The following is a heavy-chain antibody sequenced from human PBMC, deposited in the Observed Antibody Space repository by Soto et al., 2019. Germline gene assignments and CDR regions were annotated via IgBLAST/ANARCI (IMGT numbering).Heavy chain of an antibody. Sequence: ASVKVYCKASGYPFTSYSMHLVRQAPGQGLEWIGIINPSSGRTSYAQNFQGRVTMTSDTSTSIVYMEMSSLKSEDTALYYCARDHNFGFILYAMDVWGQGTTVTVSS. V-gene: IGHV1-46*01. CDR2: INPSSGRT. CDR3: ARDHNFGFILYAMDV. D-gene: IGHD2-15*01. CDR1: GYPFTSYS. J-gene: IGHJ6*01.